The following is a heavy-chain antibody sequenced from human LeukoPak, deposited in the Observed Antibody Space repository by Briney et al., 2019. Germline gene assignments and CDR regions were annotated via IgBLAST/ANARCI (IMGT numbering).Heavy chain of an antibody. CDR1: GGSISTYY. CDR3: ARHGTSGTNLNWFDP. J-gene: IGHJ5*02. Sequence: PSETLSLTCTVSGGSISTYYWSWIRQPPGKGLEWIAYIHYSGSTNYNPSLKSRVTISVDTSKNQFPLKLSSVTAADTAVYYCARHGTSGTNLNWFDPWGQGTLVTVSS. V-gene: IGHV4-59*01. CDR2: IHYSGST. D-gene: IGHD1-1*01.